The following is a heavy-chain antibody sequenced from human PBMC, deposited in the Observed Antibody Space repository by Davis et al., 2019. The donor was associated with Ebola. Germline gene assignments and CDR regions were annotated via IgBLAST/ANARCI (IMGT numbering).Heavy chain of an antibody. J-gene: IGHJ4*02. Sequence: PGGSLRLSCAASGFTFSSYEMNWIRQPPGKGLEWIGEINHSGSTNYNPSLKSRVTISVDTSKNQFSLDLSSVTAADAAVYYCARGGSYRPYYFDYWGQGTLVTVSS. CDR2: INHSGST. CDR1: GFTFSSYE. CDR3: ARGGSYRPYYFDY. V-gene: IGHV4-34*01. D-gene: IGHD3-16*02.